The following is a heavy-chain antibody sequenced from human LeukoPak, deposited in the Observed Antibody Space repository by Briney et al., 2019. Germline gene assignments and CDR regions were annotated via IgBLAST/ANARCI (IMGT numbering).Heavy chain of an antibody. CDR3: ARTLIVATIDYYYGMDV. V-gene: IGHV4-34*01. CDR2: INHSGST. J-gene: IGHJ6*02. D-gene: IGHD5-12*01. CDR1: GGSFSGYY. Sequence: PSETLSLTCAVYGGSFSGYYWSWIRQPPGKGLEWIGEINHSGSTNYNPSLKSRVTISVDTSKNQFSLKLSSVTAADTAVYYCARTLIVATIDYYYGMDVWGQGTTVTVSS.